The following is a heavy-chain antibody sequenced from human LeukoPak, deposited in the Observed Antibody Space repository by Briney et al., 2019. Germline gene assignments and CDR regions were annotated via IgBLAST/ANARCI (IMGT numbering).Heavy chain of an antibody. CDR2: IYTSGST. CDR3: AGGGDYYYYMDV. Sequence: SETLSLTCTVSGGSISSGSYYWSWIRQPAGKGLEWIGRIYTSGSTNYNPSLKSRVTISVDTSENQFSLKLSSATAADTAVYYCAGGGDYYYYMDVWGKGTTVTVSS. D-gene: IGHD3-16*01. J-gene: IGHJ6*03. V-gene: IGHV4-61*02. CDR1: GGSISSGSYY.